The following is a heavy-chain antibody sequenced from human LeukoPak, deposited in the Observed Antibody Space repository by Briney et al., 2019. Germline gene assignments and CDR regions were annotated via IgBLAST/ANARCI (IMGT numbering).Heavy chain of an antibody. V-gene: IGHV1-18*01. J-gene: IGHJ6*02. Sequence: GASVKLSCKASGYTFTSYGISWVRHAPGQGLEWMGWISAYNGNKNYAQKLQGRVTMNADSSTSTAYMERRSLRSDDAAVYYCARDKYGSSGYDSYYHSDGMDVWGQGTTVTVSS. D-gene: IGHD5-12*01. CDR1: GYTFTSYG. CDR3: ARDKYGSSGYDSYYHSDGMDV. CDR2: ISAYNGNK.